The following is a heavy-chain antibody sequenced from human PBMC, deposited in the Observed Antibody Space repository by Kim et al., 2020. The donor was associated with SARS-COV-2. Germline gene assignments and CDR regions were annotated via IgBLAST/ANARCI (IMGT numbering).Heavy chain of an antibody. CDR2: IHYSGTT. J-gene: IGHJ4*02. CDR1: GGSISSNDYF. V-gene: IGHV4-39*01. Sequence: SETLSLTWSVSGGSISSNDYFWGWIRQTPGKGREWIGSIHYSGTTFYNPSLKSRVTISVDTSKNELSLKVISVIAADTPVYYCARPESRGHYNYWGPGA. D-gene: IGHD3-22*01. CDR3: ARPESRGHYNY.